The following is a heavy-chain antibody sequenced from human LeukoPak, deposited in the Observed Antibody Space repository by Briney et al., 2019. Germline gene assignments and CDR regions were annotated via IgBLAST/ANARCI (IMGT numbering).Heavy chain of an antibody. D-gene: IGHD2-2*03. V-gene: IGHV4-59*01. CDR2: IYYSGST. Sequence: SETLSLTCTVSGGSISSYYWSWIRQPPGTGLEWIGYIYYSGSTNYNPSLKSRVTISVDTSKDQFSLKLSSVTAAGTAVYYCASGYCSSTSCLDYWGQGTLVTVSS. CDR3: ASGYCSSTSCLDY. CDR1: GGSISSYY. J-gene: IGHJ4*02.